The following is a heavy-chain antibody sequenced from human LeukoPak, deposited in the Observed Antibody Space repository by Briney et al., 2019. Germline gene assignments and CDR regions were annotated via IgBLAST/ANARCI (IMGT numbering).Heavy chain of an antibody. J-gene: IGHJ3*01. CDR2: INHSGST. D-gene: IGHD3-9*01. CDR1: GESFSGYY. V-gene: IGHV4-34*01. Sequence: PSETLSLACGVYGESFSGYYWSWIRQPPGKGLEWIGGINHSGSTNYNPSLKSRVTISVETSKSQFSLKLSSVTAADTAVYYCARGANERYFDWLYDAFDVWGQGTMVTVSS. CDR3: ARGANERYFDWLYDAFDV.